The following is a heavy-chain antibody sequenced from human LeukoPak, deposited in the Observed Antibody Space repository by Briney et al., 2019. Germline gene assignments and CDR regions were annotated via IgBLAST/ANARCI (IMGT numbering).Heavy chain of an antibody. CDR2: IIPIFGTA. CDR1: GGTFSSYA. D-gene: IGHD3-22*01. V-gene: IGHV1-69*13. CDR3: ARSEIFYDSSGCFDY. Sequence: ASVKVPCKASGGTFSSYAISWVRQAPGQGLEWMGGIIPIFGTANYAQKFQGRVTITADESTSTAYMELSSLRSEDTAVYYCARSEIFYDSSGCFDYWGQGTLVTVSS. J-gene: IGHJ4*02.